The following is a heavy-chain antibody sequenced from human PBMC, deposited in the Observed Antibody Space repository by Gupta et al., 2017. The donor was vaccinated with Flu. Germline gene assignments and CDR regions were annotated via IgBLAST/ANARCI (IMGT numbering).Heavy chain of an antibody. CDR1: GGSFSGYY. D-gene: IGHD3-22*01. Sequence: QVQLQQWGAGLLKPSETLSLTCAVYGGSFSGYYWSWIRQPPGKGLEWIGEINHSGSTNYNPSLKSRVTISVDTSKSQFSLKLSSVTAADTAVYYCARTYDSSGYYVDYWGQGTLVTVSS. J-gene: IGHJ4*02. CDR2: INHSGST. CDR3: ARTYDSSGYYVDY. V-gene: IGHV4-34*01.